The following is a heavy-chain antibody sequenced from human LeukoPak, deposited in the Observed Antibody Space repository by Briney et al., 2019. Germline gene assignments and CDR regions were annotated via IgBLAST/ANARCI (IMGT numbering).Heavy chain of an antibody. CDR1: GFNFSSYA. Sequence: GGSLRLACAASGFNFSSYAMAWVRQAPGKGLEWVSAIGGSGASTNFADSVKGRFTISRDNARNTLWLQMMRLRAEDTAVYYCAKSRKGAALQFDHWGQGTLVTVSS. V-gene: IGHV3-23*01. CDR3: AKSRKGAALQFDH. D-gene: IGHD1-26*01. J-gene: IGHJ4*02. CDR2: IGGSGAST.